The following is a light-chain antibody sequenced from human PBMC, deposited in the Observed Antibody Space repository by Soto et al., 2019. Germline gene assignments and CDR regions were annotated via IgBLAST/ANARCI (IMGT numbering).Light chain of an antibody. CDR2: DNN. J-gene: IGLJ2*01. CDR1: SSNIGNNY. CDR3: GTWDSSRRGVV. Sequence: QSVLTQPPSVSAAPGQKVTISCSGSSSNIGNNYVSWYQQLPGTAPKLLIYDNNKRPSGSPDRFSGSKSGTSATLGITGLQTGDEADYYCGTWDSSRRGVVFGGGTQLTVL. V-gene: IGLV1-51*01.